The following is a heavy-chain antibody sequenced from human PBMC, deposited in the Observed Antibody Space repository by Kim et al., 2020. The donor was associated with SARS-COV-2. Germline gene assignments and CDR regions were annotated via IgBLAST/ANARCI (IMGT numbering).Heavy chain of an antibody. Sequence: GGSLRLSCAASGFTFSNYNMNWVRQAPGKGLEWVSYISSSSTTIYYADSMKGRFTISRDNANNSLSLQMNSLRDEDTAVYYCARERYFDLWGRGTLVTVSS. CDR1: GFTFSNYN. J-gene: IGHJ2*01. CDR2: ISSSSTTI. V-gene: IGHV3-48*02. CDR3: ARERYFDL.